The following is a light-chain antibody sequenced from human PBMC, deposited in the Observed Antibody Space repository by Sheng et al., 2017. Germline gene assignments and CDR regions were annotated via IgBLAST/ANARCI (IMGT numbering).Light chain of an antibody. Sequence: DIQMTQSPSSLSASVGDRVSMTCRASQSVSSFLNWYQQKPGRAPRLLVFAASSLHRDVPSGFSASGSGTNFTLTISSLQPEDFATYYCQQSYLTPRTFGGGTKVEI. CDR3: QQSYLTPRT. CDR1: QSVSSF. V-gene: IGKV1-39*01. J-gene: IGKJ4*01. CDR2: AAS.